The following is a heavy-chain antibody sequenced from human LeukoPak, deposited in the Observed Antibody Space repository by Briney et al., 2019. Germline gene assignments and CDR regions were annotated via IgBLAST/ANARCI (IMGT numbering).Heavy chain of an antibody. CDR3: ARGIAL. Sequence: SETLSLTCTVSGGSISSGSYYWTWIRQPAGKGLEWIGRIYTSGSTNYNASLQGRVTISVDTSKNQFSLRLSSVTAADTAVYYCARGIALWGQGTLVTVSS. CDR2: IYTSGST. CDR1: GGSISSGSYY. V-gene: IGHV4-61*02. J-gene: IGHJ5*02.